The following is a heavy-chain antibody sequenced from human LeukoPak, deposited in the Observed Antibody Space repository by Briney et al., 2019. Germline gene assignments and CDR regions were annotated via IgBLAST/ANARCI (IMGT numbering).Heavy chain of an antibody. V-gene: IGHV1-18*01. CDR3: ARDEGVGAFDI. Sequence: GASVKVSCKASGYTFTSYGISWVRQAPGQGLEWMGWISAYNGNTNYAQKLQGRVTMTTDTSTSTAYVELRSLRSDDTAVYYCARDEGVGAFDIWGQGTKVTVSS. J-gene: IGHJ3*02. CDR2: ISAYNGNT. CDR1: GYTFTSYG. D-gene: IGHD3-10*01.